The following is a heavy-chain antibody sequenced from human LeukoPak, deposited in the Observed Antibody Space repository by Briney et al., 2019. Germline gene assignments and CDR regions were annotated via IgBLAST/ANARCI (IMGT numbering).Heavy chain of an antibody. J-gene: IGHJ4*02. Sequence: SETLSLTCTVSGGSLSSYYWSWVRQPPGKGLEWVGDIYYSGSTNYNPSLKSRVTISVDTSKNQFSLKLSSVTAADTAVYYCARGVYIAAAQYGYWGQGTLVTVSS. D-gene: IGHD6-13*01. CDR2: IYYSGST. V-gene: IGHV4-59*01. CDR1: GGSLSSYY. CDR3: ARGVYIAAAQYGY.